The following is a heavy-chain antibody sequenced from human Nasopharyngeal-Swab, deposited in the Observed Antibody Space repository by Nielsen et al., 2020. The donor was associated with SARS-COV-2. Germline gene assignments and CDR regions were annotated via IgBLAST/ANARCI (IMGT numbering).Heavy chain of an antibody. CDR1: GFTFSDYY. Sequence: GESLKISCAASGFTFSDYYMDWVRQDPGKGQEWLYYINTSGRTTVSADSVKGRFTISRDNANHLLFLQMNSLRGEDTAVYYCAREKVYQVLLDYYYHGLDVWGRGTAVTVSS. V-gene: IGHV3-11*01. J-gene: IGHJ6*02. D-gene: IGHD2-8*01. CDR3: AREKVYQVLLDYYYHGLDV. CDR2: INTSGRTT.